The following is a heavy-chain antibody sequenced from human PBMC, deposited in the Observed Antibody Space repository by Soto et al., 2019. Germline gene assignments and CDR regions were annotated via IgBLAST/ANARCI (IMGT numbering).Heavy chain of an antibody. D-gene: IGHD2-15*01. CDR2: IYSSGTT. Sequence: QVQLQESGPGLVKPSETLSLTCTVSGGSINSYYWSWIRQPPGRGLEWIGYIYSSGTTNYNPSLKSRVTISVDTSKNQCSLKLSSVTAADTAVYFCARPLRVGGYYAMDVWGQGTTVTVSS. CDR1: GGSINSYY. V-gene: IGHV4-59*01. CDR3: ARPLRVGGYYAMDV. J-gene: IGHJ6*02.